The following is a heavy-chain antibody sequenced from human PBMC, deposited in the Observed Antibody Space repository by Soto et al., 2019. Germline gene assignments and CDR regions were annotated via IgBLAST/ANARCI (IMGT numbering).Heavy chain of an antibody. CDR3: AKRPRYYYGSGSYYTDFDY. CDR1: GFTFSSYA. V-gene: IGHV3-23*01. CDR2: ISGSGGST. D-gene: IGHD3-10*01. J-gene: IGHJ4*02. Sequence: GGSLRLSCAASGFTFSSYAMSWVRQAPGKGLEWVSAISGSGGSTYYADSVKGRFTISRDNSKNTLYLQMNSLRAEDTAVYYCAKRPRYYYGSGSYYTDFDYWGQGTLVTV.